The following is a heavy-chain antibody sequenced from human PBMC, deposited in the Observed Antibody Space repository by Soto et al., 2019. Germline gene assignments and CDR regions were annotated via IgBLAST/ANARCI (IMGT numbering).Heavy chain of an antibody. D-gene: IGHD2-15*01. J-gene: IGHJ6*02. CDR1: GFTFRTYT. CDR2: IRGFSPYT. CDR3: ARDRGYDAHDYYYNAMDA. V-gene: IGHV3-21*01. Sequence: VGSLRLSCVASGFTFRTYTMNWVRQAPGKGLEWVSGIRGFSPYTFYAESVKGRFTISRDNAKNSLYLQMNSLGVEDTAVYYCARDRGYDAHDYYYNAMDAWGQGTTVTVSS.